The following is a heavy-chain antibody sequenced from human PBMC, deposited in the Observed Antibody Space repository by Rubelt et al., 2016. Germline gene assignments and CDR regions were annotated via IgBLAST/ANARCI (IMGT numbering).Heavy chain of an antibody. D-gene: IGHD3-22*01. CDR2: INHSGST. V-gene: IGHV4-34*01. CDR3: ARSWRRYYDVDL. CDR1: GGSFSGYY. Sequence: QVQLQQWGAGLLKPSETLSLTCAVYGGSFSGYYWSWIRQPPGDGLEWIGEINHSGSTNYNPSLKCRVTISVDTSKNQLSLKLSSVTAADTAVYYCARSWRRYYDVDLWGRGTLVTVSS. J-gene: IGHJ2*01.